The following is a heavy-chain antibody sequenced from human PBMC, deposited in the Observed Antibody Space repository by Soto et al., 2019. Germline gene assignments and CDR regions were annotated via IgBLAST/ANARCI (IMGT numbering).Heavy chain of an antibody. CDR2: IKSKTDGGTT. CDR3: TTDSYSTIIIVRFDY. D-gene: IGHD3-22*01. Sequence: GSLRLSCAASGFTFSNAWINWVRQAPGKGLEWVGRIKSKTDGGTTDYAEPVEGRFAISRDDSNNMVYLQMNSLKIEDTAVYYCTTDSYSTIIIVRFDYWGHGTLVTVSS. V-gene: IGHV3-15*07. J-gene: IGHJ4*01. CDR1: GFTFSNAW.